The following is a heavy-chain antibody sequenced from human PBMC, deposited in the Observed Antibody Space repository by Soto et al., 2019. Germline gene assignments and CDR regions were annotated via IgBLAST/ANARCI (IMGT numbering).Heavy chain of an antibody. CDR2: IDPSDSYT. V-gene: IGHV5-10-1*01. CDR3: ASLGDSTVVSTQYYYGMDV. D-gene: IGHD4-17*01. Sequence: GESLKISCKGSGYSFTSYWISWVRQMPGKGLEWVGRIDPSDSYTNYSPSFQGHVTISADKSISTAYLQWSSLKASDTAMYYCASLGDSTVVSTQYYYGMDVWGQGTTVTVSS. J-gene: IGHJ6*02. CDR1: GYSFTSYW.